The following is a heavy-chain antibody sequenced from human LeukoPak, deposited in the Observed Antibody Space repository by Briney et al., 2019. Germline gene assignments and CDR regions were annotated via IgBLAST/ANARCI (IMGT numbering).Heavy chain of an antibody. V-gene: IGHV1-2*02. D-gene: IGHD4-17*01. Sequence: PQASVKVSCKASGYTFTGYYMHWVRQAPGQGLEWMGWINPNSGGTNYAQKFQGRVTMTRDTSFSTAYMELSRLRSDDTAVYYCARVYDYGDYGLIGRYDYWGQGTLVTVSS. CDR1: GYTFTGYY. J-gene: IGHJ4*02. CDR3: ARVYDYGDYGLIGRYDY. CDR2: INPNSGGT.